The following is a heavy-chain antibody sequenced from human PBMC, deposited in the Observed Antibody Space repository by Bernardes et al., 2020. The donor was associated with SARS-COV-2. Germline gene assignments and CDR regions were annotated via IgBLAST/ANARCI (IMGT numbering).Heavy chain of an antibody. CDR2: IWYDGSNK. D-gene: IGHD3-22*01. J-gene: IGHJ6*02. CDR1: GFTFSSYG. Sequence: GGSLRLSCAASGFTFSSYGMHWVRQAPGKGLEWVAVIWYDGSNKYYADSVKGRFTISRDNSKNTLYLQMNSLRAEDTAVYYCARSYDSSGYYPIYYYYGMDVWGQGTTVTVSS. CDR3: ARSYDSSGYYPIYYYYGMDV. V-gene: IGHV3-33*01.